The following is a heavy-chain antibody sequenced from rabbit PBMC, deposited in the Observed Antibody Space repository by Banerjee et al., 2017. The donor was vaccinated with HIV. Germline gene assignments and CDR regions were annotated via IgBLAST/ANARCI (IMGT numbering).Heavy chain of an antibody. CDR2: IMADSTGRT. Sequence: QSLEESGGDLVKPGASLTLTCTASGFSFNIGYDMCWVRQAPGKGLERIACIMADSTGRTYYASWAKGRFTISKTSPTTVTLQMTSLTAADTATYFCARQSASTSADYWKFNLWGQGTLVTVS. J-gene: IGHJ4*01. D-gene: IGHD1-1*01. CDR3: ARQSASTSADYWKFNL. CDR1: GFSFNIGYD. V-gene: IGHV1S40*01.